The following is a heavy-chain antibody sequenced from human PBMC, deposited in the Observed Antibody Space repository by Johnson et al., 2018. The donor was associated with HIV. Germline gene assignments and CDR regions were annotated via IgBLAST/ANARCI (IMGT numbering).Heavy chain of an antibody. Sequence: QVQLVESGGGVVQPGRSLRLSCAASGFTFSAYAIHWVRQAPGKGLEWVAVISYDGSNKYYADSVKGRFTISRDNSKNTLYLQMNSLRAEDTAVYYCAKDLALLSGSYPDAFDIWGQGTMVTVSS. CDR2: ISYDGSNK. CDR3: AKDLALLSGSYPDAFDI. V-gene: IGHV3-30*04. D-gene: IGHD3-10*01. J-gene: IGHJ3*02. CDR1: GFTFSAYA.